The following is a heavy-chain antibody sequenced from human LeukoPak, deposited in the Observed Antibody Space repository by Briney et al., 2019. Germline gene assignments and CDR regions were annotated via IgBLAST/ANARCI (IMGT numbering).Heavy chain of an antibody. Sequence: SQTLSLTCAISGDSVSSNSAAWNWIRQSPSRGLEWLGRTYYRSKWYNDYAVSVKSRITINPDTSKNQFSLQLNSVTPEDTAVYYCAREGVGSSSRVPRYYYYYMDVWGKGTTVTVSS. CDR1: GDSVSSNSAA. V-gene: IGHV6-1*01. J-gene: IGHJ6*03. D-gene: IGHD6-6*01. CDR2: TYYRSKWYN. CDR3: AREGVGSSSRVPRYYYYYMDV.